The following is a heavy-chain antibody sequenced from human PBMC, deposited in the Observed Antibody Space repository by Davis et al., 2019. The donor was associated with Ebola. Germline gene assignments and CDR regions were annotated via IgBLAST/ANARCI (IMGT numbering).Heavy chain of an antibody. Sequence: MPSETLSLTCNVSGASISSYYWSWIRQPPGKGLEWIGYIYYSGSTNYNPSLKSRVTISVDTSKNQFSLKLSSVTAADTAVYYCVGVNYYGMDVWGQGTTVTVSS. CDR1: GASISSYY. CDR3: VGVNYYGMDV. V-gene: IGHV4-59*08. CDR2: IYYSGST. J-gene: IGHJ6*02. D-gene: IGHD3-16*01.